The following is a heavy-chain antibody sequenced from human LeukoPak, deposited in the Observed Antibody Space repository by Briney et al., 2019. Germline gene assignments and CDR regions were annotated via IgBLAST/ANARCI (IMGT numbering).Heavy chain of an antibody. CDR3: ARGRNWFDP. Sequence: PSETLSLSCAVSDDSIRRYYWSWVRQPPGKGLEWVSFIYYSGGTNYNPSLKSRVNIPLDMSNNQSTLKLSCVAAADTAVYYCARGRNWFDPWGQGTPVTVSS. D-gene: IGHD3-10*01. J-gene: IGHJ5*02. CDR1: DDSIRRYY. V-gene: IGHV4-59*01. CDR2: IYYSGGT.